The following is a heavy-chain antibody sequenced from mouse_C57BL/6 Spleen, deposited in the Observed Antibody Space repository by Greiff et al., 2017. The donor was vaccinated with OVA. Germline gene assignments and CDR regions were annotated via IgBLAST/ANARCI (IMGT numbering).Heavy chain of an antibody. CDR3: ARRLGRGYYYAMDY. V-gene: IGHV5-12*01. CDR1: GFTFSDYY. D-gene: IGHD4-1*01. Sequence: EVKLVESGGGLVQPGGSLKLSCAASGFTFSDYYMYWVRQTPEKRLEWVAYISNGGGSTYYPDTVKGRFTISRDNAKNTLYLQLSRLKSEDTAMYYCARRLGRGYYYAMDYWGQGTSVTVSS. J-gene: IGHJ4*01. CDR2: ISNGGGST.